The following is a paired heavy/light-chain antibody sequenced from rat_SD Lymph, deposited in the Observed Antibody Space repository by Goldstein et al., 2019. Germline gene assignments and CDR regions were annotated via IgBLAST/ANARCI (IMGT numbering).Heavy chain of an antibody. CDR2: IYGGNGGT. CDR3: ARLGYGGYSSYYYVMDA. Sequence: EVQLQQSGAELVKPGASVKLSCKTSGYTFSNYYMSWLKQMPGQNIEWIGNIYGGNGGTGYNQKFKGKATLTVDKSSSTAYMDLSSLTSEDSAVYFCARLGYGGYSSYYYVMDAWGQGASVTVSS. CDR1: GYTFSNYY. J-gene: IGHJ4*01. V-gene: IGHV1-31*01. D-gene: IGHD1-11*01.
Light chain of an antibody. CDR3: FQATHDPYT. J-gene: IGKJ2-3*01. CDR1: QSLEYSDGYTY. Sequence: DVVLTQTPVSLSVTLGDQASISCRSSQSLEYSDGYTYLEWYLQKPGQSPQLLIYGVSNRFSGVPDRFIGSGSGTDFTLKISRVEPEDLGVYYCFQATHDPYTFGAGTKLELK. V-gene: IGKV1S26*01. CDR2: GVS.